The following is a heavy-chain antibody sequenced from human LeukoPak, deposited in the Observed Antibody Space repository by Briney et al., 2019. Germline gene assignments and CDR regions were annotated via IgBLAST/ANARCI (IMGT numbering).Heavy chain of an antibody. Sequence: NPSETLSLTCTVSGGSLSTYYWGWIRQPPGKGLEWIGNIHTSGSSNQNPSLKRRVTISLDTSRNEYSLRLSSVTAADTAVYYCARDRGDILTGYYRLDYWGQGTLVTVSS. J-gene: IGHJ4*02. CDR3: ARDRGDILTGYYRLDY. V-gene: IGHV4-4*09. D-gene: IGHD3-9*01. CDR2: IHTSGSS. CDR1: GGSLSTYY.